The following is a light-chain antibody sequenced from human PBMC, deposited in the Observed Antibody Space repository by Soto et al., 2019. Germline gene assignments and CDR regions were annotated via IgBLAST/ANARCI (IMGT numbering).Light chain of an antibody. CDR1: QSISSW. Sequence: DIQMTQSPSTLSASVGDRVTITCRASQSISSWLARYQQKPGKAPKLLIYKASSLESGVPSRFSGSGSGTEFTLTISSLQPDDFATYYCQQYNSFPWTFGQGPTVDIK. J-gene: IGKJ1*01. CDR3: QQYNSFPWT. CDR2: KAS. V-gene: IGKV1-5*03.